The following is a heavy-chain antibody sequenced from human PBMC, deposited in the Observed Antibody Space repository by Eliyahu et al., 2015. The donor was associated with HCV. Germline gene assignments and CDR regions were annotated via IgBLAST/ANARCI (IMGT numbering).Heavy chain of an antibody. CDR3: ARITKRVDFWSGYLGWFDP. D-gene: IGHD3-3*01. CDR2: MYYSGST. CDR1: GXSISXSXYY. Sequence: QLQLQESGPGLVKPSETLSLTCXVSGXSISXSXYYWGWXRQPPGKGXXWIGSMYYSGSTYYNLSLKSRVTISVDTSKNQFSLKLSSVTAADTAVYYCARITKRVDFWSGYLGWFDPWGQGTLVTVSS. J-gene: IGHJ5*02. V-gene: IGHV4-39*01.